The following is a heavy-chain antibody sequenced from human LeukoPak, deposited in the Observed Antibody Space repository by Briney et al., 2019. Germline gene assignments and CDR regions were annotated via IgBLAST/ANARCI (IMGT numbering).Heavy chain of an antibody. J-gene: IGHJ4*02. CDR1: GFTSGDYA. D-gene: IGHD2-15*01. Sequence: GGSLRLSCTASGFTSGDYAMSWFRQAPGTGLEWVAFIRSKAYGGTTEYAASVKGRFTISRDDSKSIAYLQMNSLKSEDTAVYYCTRVRVVVVAAKYWGQGTLVTVSS. CDR2: IRSKAYGGTT. V-gene: IGHV3-49*03. CDR3: TRVRVVVVAAKY.